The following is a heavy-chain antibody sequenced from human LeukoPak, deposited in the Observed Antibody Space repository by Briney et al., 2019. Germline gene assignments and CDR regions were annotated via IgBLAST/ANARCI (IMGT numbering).Heavy chain of an antibody. CDR2: IYYSGST. D-gene: IGHD1-1*01. V-gene: IGHV4-31*03. Sequence: SQTLSLTCTVSGGSISSGGYYWSWLRQHPGKGLEWIGYIYYSGSTYYNPSLKSRVTISVDTSKNQFSLRLSSVTAADTAVYYCARRTGGASFDYWAREPWSPSP. CDR1: GGSISSGGYY. CDR3: ARRTGGASFDY. J-gene: IGHJ4*02.